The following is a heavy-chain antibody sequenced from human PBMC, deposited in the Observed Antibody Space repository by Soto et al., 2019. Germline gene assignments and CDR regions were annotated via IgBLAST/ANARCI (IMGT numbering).Heavy chain of an antibody. CDR1: GDSIRKGDYY. CDR3: ARSCLTSMNCFDP. J-gene: IGHJ5*02. D-gene: IGHD2-2*01. CDR2: IYSSGST. Sequence: SETLSLTCTVSGDSIRKGDYYWSWIGQYPGKGLQWIGYIYSSGSTYYNPSLKSRVTISLDTFKNQLSLRLSSVTVADTAVYYCARSCLTSMNCFDPWGQGTLVT. V-gene: IGHV4-31*03.